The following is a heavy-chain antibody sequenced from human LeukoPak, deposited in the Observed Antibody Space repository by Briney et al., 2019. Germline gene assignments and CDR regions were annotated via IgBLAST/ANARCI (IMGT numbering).Heavy chain of an antibody. J-gene: IGHJ4*02. V-gene: IGHV3-48*03. CDR1: GFTFSRYE. CDR2: ISSSGSTI. Sequence: GGSLRLSCAASGFTFSRYEMNWVRQAPGKGLEWVSYISSSGSTIYYADSVKGRFTVSRDDAKNSLYLQMTSLRAEDTAVYYCARVPPGSSSSYYWGQGTLVTVSS. D-gene: IGHD6-6*01. CDR3: ARVPPGSSSSYY.